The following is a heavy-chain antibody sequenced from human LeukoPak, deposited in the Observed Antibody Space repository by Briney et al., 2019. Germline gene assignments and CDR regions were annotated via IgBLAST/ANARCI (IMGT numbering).Heavy chain of an antibody. Sequence: GGSLRPSCAASGFTFSSYAMHWVRQAPGKGLEWVAVISYDGSNKYYADSVKGRFTISRDNSKNTLYLQMNSLRAEDTAVYYCASTKVGGSYSLYYYGMDVWGQGTTVTVSS. V-gene: IGHV3-30-3*01. D-gene: IGHD1-26*01. CDR2: ISYDGSNK. CDR3: ASTKVGGSYSLYYYGMDV. J-gene: IGHJ6*02. CDR1: GFTFSSYA.